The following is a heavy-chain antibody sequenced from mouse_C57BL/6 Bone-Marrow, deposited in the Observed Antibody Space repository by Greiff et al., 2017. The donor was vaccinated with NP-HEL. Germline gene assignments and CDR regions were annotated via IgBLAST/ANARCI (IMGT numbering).Heavy chain of an antibody. CDR2: IDPSDSYT. V-gene: IGHV1-50*01. D-gene: IGHD1-1*01. CDR3: ASRGSSYEDYAMDY. J-gene: IGHJ4*01. Sequence: VQLQQPGAELVKPGASVKLSCKASGYTFTSYWMQWVKQRPGQGLEWIGEIDPSDSYTNYNQKFKGKATLTVDTSSSTAYMQLSSLTSEDSAVYYCASRGSSYEDYAMDYWGQGTSVTVSS. CDR1: GYTFTSYW.